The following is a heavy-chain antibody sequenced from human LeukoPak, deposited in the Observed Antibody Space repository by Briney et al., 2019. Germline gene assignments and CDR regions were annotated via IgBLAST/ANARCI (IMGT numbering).Heavy chain of an antibody. J-gene: IGHJ6*02. V-gene: IGHV3-23*01. Sequence: GGSLRLSCAASGFTFSSYAMSWVRQAPGKGLEWVSAFSGSGGSTYYADSVKGRFTISRDNSKNTLYLQMNSLRAEDTAVYYCAKDLYYYGSGPDYGMDVWGQGTTVTVSS. D-gene: IGHD3-10*01. CDR3: AKDLYYYGSGPDYGMDV. CDR2: FSGSGGST. CDR1: GFTFSSYA.